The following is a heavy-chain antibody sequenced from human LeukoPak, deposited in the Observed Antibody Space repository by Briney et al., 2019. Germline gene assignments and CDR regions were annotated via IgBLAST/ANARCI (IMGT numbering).Heavy chain of an antibody. CDR3: ARGRGLRYFDWLPRGLDYYYGMDV. CDR1: GYTFTSYD. Sequence: GASVKVSCKASGYTFTSYDINWVRQATGQGLEWMGWMNPNSGNTGYAQKFQGRVTMTMNTSISTAYIELSSLRSEDTAVYYCARGRGLRYFDWLPRGLDYYYGMDVWGQGTTVTVSS. D-gene: IGHD3-9*01. V-gene: IGHV1-8*01. CDR2: MNPNSGNT. J-gene: IGHJ6*02.